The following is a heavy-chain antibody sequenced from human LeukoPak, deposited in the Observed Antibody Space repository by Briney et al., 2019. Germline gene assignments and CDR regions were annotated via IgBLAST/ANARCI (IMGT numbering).Heavy chain of an antibody. V-gene: IGHV1-18*01. Sequence: ASVKVSCKASGYTFTSYGISWVRQAPGQGLEWMGWISAYNGNTNYAQKLQGRVTMTTDTSTSTAYMELRSLRSDDTAVYYCARDRGSSGYDDRAFDIWGQGTMVTVSS. CDR1: GYTFTSYG. CDR2: ISAYNGNT. J-gene: IGHJ3*02. CDR3: ARDRGSSGYDDRAFDI. D-gene: IGHD3-22*01.